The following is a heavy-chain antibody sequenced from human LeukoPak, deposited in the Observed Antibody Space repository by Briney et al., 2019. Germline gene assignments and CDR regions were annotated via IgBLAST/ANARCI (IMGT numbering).Heavy chain of an antibody. Sequence: GGSLRLSCSASGFTFSDYPMHWVRQTPGKGLEYVSAISKNGDDTYYADSVKGRFTISRDNSKNTLHLQMSSLRTEDAAVFYCVQVGSNYYLNWGQGTLVIVSS. D-gene: IGHD4-11*01. V-gene: IGHV3-64D*06. CDR1: GFTFSDYP. J-gene: IGHJ4*02. CDR2: ISKNGDDT. CDR3: VQVGSNYYLN.